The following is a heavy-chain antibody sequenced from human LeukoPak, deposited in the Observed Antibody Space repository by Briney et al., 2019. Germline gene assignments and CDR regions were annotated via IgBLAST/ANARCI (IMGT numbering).Heavy chain of an antibody. Sequence: AGGSLRLSCAASGFTVSSNYMSWVRQAPGKGLEWVSVIYSGGSTYYADSVKGRFTISRDNSKNTLYLQMNSLRAEDTAVYYCARGSFRAWFDPWGQGTLVTVSS. CDR1: GFTVSSNY. CDR3: ARGSFRAWFDP. CDR2: IYSGGST. D-gene: IGHD3-10*01. V-gene: IGHV3-53*01. J-gene: IGHJ5*02.